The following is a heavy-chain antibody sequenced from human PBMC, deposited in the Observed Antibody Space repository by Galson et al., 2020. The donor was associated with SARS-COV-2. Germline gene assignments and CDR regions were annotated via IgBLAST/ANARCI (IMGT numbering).Heavy chain of an antibody. CDR1: GDSISSSSYY. Sequence: SQTLSLTCTVSGDSISSSSYYWGWLRQPPGKGLDWIAYFFYRGDTYYNPSLKSRVTISVDTSKSQFSLKLTSMTAADTAVYYCARLRGPWYFDLWGRGTLVTASS. V-gene: IGHV4-39*01. CDR2: FFYRGDT. CDR3: ARLRGPWYFDL. D-gene: IGHD3-16*01. J-gene: IGHJ2*01.